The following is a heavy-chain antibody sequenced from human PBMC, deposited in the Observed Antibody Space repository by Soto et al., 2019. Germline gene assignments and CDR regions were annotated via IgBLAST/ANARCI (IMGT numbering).Heavy chain of an antibody. J-gene: IGHJ4*02. CDR1: GYTFTSHG. CDR2: INPNNDNS. V-gene: IGHV1-18*04. Sequence: QVELVQSGGEVKKPGASVKVSCKASGYTFTSHGISWVRQAPGQGLEWVGWINPNNDNSVSAQKFQDRVTMTTDTSTNTAYLEVRNLRSDDTAVYYCARAGQYYDASGYADWGQGTLVTVSS. D-gene: IGHD3-22*01. CDR3: ARAGQYYDASGYAD.